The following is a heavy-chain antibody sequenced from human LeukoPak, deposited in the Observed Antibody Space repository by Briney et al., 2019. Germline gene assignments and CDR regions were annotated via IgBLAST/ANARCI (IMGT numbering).Heavy chain of an antibody. J-gene: IGHJ5*02. V-gene: IGHV4-38-2*02. Sequence: SETLSLTCTVSGYSISSGYFWGWIRQPPGKGLEWIGVYHVGTTDYNPSLKSRVTISVDRSKNQMSLKLSSVTAADTAVYYCARVDFDWLWFGPWGQGTLVTVSS. CDR3: ARVDFDWLWFGP. D-gene: IGHD3-9*01. CDR2: VYHVGTT. CDR1: GYSISSGYF.